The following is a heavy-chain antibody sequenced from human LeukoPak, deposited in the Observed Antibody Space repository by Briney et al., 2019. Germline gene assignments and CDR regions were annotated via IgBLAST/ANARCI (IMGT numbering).Heavy chain of an antibody. Sequence: PSETLSLTCTSSGGSISGSSNYWGWIRQPPGKGLEWIGTIHYTGTTYYNPSLKSRVIISVDTSKNQFSLKLTSVTAADTAVYYCARVAPDDTSAAAGIYFDYWGQGTLVTVSS. CDR1: GGSISGSSNY. J-gene: IGHJ4*02. CDR2: IHYTGTT. V-gene: IGHV4-39*01. CDR3: ARVAPDDTSAAAGIYFDY. D-gene: IGHD6-13*01.